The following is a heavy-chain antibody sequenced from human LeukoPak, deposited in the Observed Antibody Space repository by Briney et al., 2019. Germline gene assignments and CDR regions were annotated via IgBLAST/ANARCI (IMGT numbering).Heavy chain of an antibody. D-gene: IGHD3-16*02. J-gene: IGHJ4*02. CDR3: ARGRTTYDYVWGSYRPPDY. CDR1: GGSFSGYY. CDR2: INHRGST. V-gene: IGHV4-34*01. Sequence: SETLSLTCAVYGGSFSGYYCNWIRQPPGKGLEWIGEINHRGSTNYNPSLKSRVSISVDTSKNQFSLKLSSVTAADTAVYYCARGRTTYDYVWGSYRPPDYWGQGTLVTVSS.